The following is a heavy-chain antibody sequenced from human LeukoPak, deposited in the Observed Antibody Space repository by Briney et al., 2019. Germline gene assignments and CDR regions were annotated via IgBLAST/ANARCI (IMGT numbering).Heavy chain of an antibody. V-gene: IGHV1-69*05. CDR3: AREGIAAAGRRTLDY. Sequence: SVKVSCKASGGTFSSYAISWVRQAPGQGLEWMGRIIPIFGTANYAQKFQGRVTITTDESTSTAYMELSSLRSEDTAVYHCAREGIAAAGRRTLDYWGQGTLVTVSS. CDR2: IIPIFGTA. J-gene: IGHJ4*02. D-gene: IGHD6-13*01. CDR1: GGTFSSYA.